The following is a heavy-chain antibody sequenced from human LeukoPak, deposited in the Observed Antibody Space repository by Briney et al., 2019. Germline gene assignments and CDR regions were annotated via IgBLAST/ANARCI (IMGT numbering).Heavy chain of an antibody. Sequence: PSETLSLTCTVSGGSISSPYWTWVRQPAGKGLEWIGRFYTSGIANYNPSLKSRVTMSVDTSKNQFSLKVTSVTAADTAIYYCARDYGVSFGEHYYYNGMDVWGQGISVTVSS. V-gene: IGHV4-4*07. CDR3: ARDYGVSFGEHYYYNGMDV. CDR2: FYTSGIA. J-gene: IGHJ6*02. D-gene: IGHD3-10*01. CDR1: GGSISSPY.